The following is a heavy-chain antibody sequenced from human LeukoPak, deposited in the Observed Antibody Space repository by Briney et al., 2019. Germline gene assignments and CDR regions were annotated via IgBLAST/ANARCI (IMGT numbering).Heavy chain of an antibody. D-gene: IGHD3-3*01. Sequence: SETLSLTCTVSGGSISSGDYYWSWIRQPPGKGLEWIGYIYYSGSTYYNPSLKSRVTISVDTSKNQFSLKLSSVTAADTAVYYCARAFTYYDFWSGYYPFDYWGQGTLATVSS. CDR1: GGSISSGDYY. CDR2: IYYSGST. CDR3: ARAFTYYDFWSGYYPFDY. V-gene: IGHV4-30-4*08. J-gene: IGHJ4*02.